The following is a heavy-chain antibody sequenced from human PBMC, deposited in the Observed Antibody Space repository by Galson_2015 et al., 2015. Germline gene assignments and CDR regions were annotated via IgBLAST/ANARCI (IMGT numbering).Heavy chain of an antibody. V-gene: IGHV4-4*09. CDR3: ATGTIVGAERSALDI. D-gene: IGHD1-26*01. Sequence: ETLSLTCTVSGDSMNRRAWTWIRQPPEKGLEWIGYSYTSGSTSYNPTLTGRVIVSVDTSKNQFSLTLKSVTAADTAVYFCATGTIVGAERSALDIWGQGTMVTVSS. CDR2: SYTSGST. CDR1: GDSMNRRA. J-gene: IGHJ3*02.